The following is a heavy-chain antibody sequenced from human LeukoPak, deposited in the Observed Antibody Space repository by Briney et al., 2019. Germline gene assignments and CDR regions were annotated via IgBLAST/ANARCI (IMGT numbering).Heavy chain of an antibody. D-gene: IGHD2-15*01. CDR1: GFTFSDYY. CDR2: ISSNGGST. V-gene: IGHV3-64*01. CDR3: ARDAGYCSGGSCSFRYYYMDV. Sequence: GGSLRLSCAASGFTFSDYYMNWIRQAPGKGLEYVSAISSNGGSTYYANSVKGRFTISRDNSKNTLYLQMGSLRAEDMAVYYCARDAGYCSGGSCSFRYYYMDVWGKGTTVTVSS. J-gene: IGHJ6*03.